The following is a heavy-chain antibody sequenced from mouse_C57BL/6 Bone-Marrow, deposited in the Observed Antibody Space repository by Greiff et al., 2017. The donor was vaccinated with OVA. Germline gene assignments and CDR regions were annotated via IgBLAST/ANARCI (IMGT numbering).Heavy chain of an antibody. Sequence: QVQLQQPGAELVMPGASVKLSCKASGYTFTSYWMHWVKQRPGQGLEWIGEIDPSDSYTNYNQKFKGKSTLTVDKSSSTAYMQLSSLTSEDSAVYYCARDDYDVGFAYWGQGTLVTVSA. CDR2: IDPSDSYT. J-gene: IGHJ3*01. V-gene: IGHV1-69*01. CDR1: GYTFTSYW. D-gene: IGHD2-4*01. CDR3: ARDDYDVGFAY.